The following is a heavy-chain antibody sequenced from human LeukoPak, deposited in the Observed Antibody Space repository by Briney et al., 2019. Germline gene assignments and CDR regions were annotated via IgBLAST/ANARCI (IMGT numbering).Heavy chain of an antibody. D-gene: IGHD6-19*01. V-gene: IGHV4-61*01. CDR2: IYYTEST. CDR3: ARGTAVAGT. J-gene: IGHJ5*02. CDR1: GGSVSSGSYY. Sequence: SETLSLTCTVSGGSVSSGSYYWSWIRQPPGKGLEWIGYIYYTESTNYNPSLKSRVTISVDTSKKQFSLRLSSVTAADTAVYYCARGTAVAGTWGQGTLVTVSS.